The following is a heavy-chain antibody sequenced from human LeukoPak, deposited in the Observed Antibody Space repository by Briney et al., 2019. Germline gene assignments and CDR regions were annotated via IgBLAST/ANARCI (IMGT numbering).Heavy chain of an antibody. CDR2: VFPADSDT. J-gene: IGHJ4*02. CDR3: ARYDGGATADF. CDR1: GYSLTNYW. V-gene: IGHV5-51*01. D-gene: IGHD1-26*01. Sequence: GESLKISCKVSGYSLTNYWIAWVRQMPGKGLEWMGIVFPADSDTRYSPSFQGQVTISADESINTAYLQWNSLKASDTAIYYCARYDGGATADFWGQGTLVTVSS.